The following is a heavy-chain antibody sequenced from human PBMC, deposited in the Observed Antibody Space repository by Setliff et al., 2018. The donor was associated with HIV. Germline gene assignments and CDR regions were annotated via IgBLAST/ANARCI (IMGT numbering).Heavy chain of an antibody. Sequence: GGSLRLSCAASRFDFNNYWMCWVRQAPGKGLEWVANIGQDGSEKNYVDSVKGRFTISRDNAKNSMDLQMNSLRAEDTAIYYCARKLRPGHGVDVWGQGTMVTVSS. J-gene: IGHJ6*02. V-gene: IGHV3-7*01. CDR2: IGQDGSEK. CDR1: RFDFNNYW. CDR3: ARKLRPGHGVDV. D-gene: IGHD3-10*01.